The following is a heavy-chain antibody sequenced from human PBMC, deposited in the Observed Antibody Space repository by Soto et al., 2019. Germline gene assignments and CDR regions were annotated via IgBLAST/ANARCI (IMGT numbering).Heavy chain of an antibody. CDR2: VYHTGTT. Sequence: PSETLSLTCVVLGGPLIIKEINGRLNGHLPGKGLDWIATVYHTGTTYYNPSLKSRISMSVDTSQSQFSLILASVTVADTAVYYCARALVTDYNSRDYHYYFAMDVWGQGTSVTVSS. V-gene: IGHV4-31*02. CDR3: ARALVTDYNSRDYHYYFAMDV. D-gene: IGHD3-22*01. J-gene: IGHJ6*02. CDR1: GGPLIIKEIN.